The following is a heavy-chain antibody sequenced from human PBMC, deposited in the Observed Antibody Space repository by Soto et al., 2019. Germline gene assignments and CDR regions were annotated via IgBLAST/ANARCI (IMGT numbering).Heavy chain of an antibody. CDR1: GFSFSSCE. Sequence: ESGGGLVQPGGSLRLSCAASGFSFSSCEMSWVRQAPGKGLEWVSYISGSGTSTQYSDSVKGRFTISRDNAKNSLHLQMNSLGAEDTAVYYCASKIVTPGYHYYDYWGQGTLVTVSS. CDR3: ASKIVTPGYHYYDY. CDR2: ISGSGTST. J-gene: IGHJ4*02. D-gene: IGHD3-9*01. V-gene: IGHV3-48*03.